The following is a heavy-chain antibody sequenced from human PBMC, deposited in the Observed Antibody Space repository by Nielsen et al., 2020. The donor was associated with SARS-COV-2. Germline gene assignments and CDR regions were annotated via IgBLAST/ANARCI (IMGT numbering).Heavy chain of an antibody. V-gene: IGHV4-39*01. Sequence: SETLSLTCTVSGGSISSSSYYWGWIRQPPGKGLEWIGSIYYSGSTYYNPSLKSRVTISVDTSKNQFSLKLRSVTAADTAVYYCARATMTDADAFDIWGQGAMVTVSS. D-gene: IGHD5-12*01. CDR1: GGSISSSSYY. J-gene: IGHJ3*02. CDR3: ARATMTDADAFDI. CDR2: IYYSGST.